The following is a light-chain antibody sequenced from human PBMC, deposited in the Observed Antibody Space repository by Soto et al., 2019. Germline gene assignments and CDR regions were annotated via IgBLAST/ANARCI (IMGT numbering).Light chain of an antibody. CDR3: QQYNSAWT. CDR1: HSISSW. CDR2: DAS. V-gene: IGKV1-5*01. J-gene: IGKJ1*01. Sequence: DIQMPQSPSTLSASVGDRVTITCRASHSISSWLAWYQQKPGKATKLLLYDASSLESGVPSRFSGRGSGTEFTLTISRRQPDDFATYYCQQYNSAWTFGQGTKVDIK.